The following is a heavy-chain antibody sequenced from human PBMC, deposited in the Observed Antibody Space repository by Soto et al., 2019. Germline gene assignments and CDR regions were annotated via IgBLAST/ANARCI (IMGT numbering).Heavy chain of an antibody. V-gene: IGHV3-7*03. CDR1: GFTFSSYW. Sequence: PGGSLRLSCAASGFTFSSYWMGWVRQAPGKGLEWVANVKQDGSDRYYVDSVKGRFTISRDNTKNSLYLQMNSLRGEDTAVYFCARDRCSSTSCFFDYWGQGSLVTVSS. J-gene: IGHJ4*02. CDR2: VKQDGSDR. D-gene: IGHD2-2*01. CDR3: ARDRCSSTSCFFDY.